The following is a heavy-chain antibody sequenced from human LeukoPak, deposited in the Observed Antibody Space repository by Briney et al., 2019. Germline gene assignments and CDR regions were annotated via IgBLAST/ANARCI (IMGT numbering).Heavy chain of an antibody. CDR2: FYTSGST. CDR3: ARGRDGYNFLNRGEYYYFDY. V-gene: IGHV4-61*02. CDR1: GGSISSGSDY. Sequence: SETLSLTCTVSGGSISSGSDYWSWIRQPAGKGLEWIGRFYTSGSTNYNPSLKSRVTISVDTSKNQFSLKLSSVTAADTAVYYCARGRDGYNFLNRGEYYYFDYWGQGTLVTVSS. D-gene: IGHD5-24*01. J-gene: IGHJ4*02.